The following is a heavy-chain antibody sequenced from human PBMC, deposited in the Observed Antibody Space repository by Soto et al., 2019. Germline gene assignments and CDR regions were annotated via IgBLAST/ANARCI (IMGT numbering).Heavy chain of an antibody. CDR3: VNGGWLGD. J-gene: IGHJ4*02. CDR1: GFTFRNNW. D-gene: IGHD3-10*01. CDR2: INNDGSRA. Sequence: EVQLVESGGGLVQPGESLRLSCVASGFTFRNNWMHWARQAPGKGLVWVAHINNDGSRAIYADSVKGRFTISRDNAKNTLFLLMDSLRVEATALYYCVNGGWLGDWGQGTLVTVSS. V-gene: IGHV3-74*01.